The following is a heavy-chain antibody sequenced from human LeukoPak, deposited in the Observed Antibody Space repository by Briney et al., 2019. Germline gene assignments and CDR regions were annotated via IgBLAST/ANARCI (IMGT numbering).Heavy chain of an antibody. CDR3: ATGRYYYDSSGYSFDP. CDR2: INHSGST. Sequence: PSETLSLTCTVSGGSISSSSYYWGWIRQPPGKGLEWIGEINHSGSTNYNPSLKSRVTIPVDTSKNQFSLKLSSVTAADTAVYYCATGRYYYDSSGYSFDPWGQGTLVTVSS. CDR1: GGSISSSSYY. D-gene: IGHD3-22*01. J-gene: IGHJ5*02. V-gene: IGHV4-39*07.